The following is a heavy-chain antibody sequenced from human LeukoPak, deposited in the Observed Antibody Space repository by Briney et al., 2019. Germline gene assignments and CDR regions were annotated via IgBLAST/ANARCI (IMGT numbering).Heavy chain of an antibody. D-gene: IGHD6-19*01. J-gene: IGHJ4*02. V-gene: IGHV3-11*05. Sequence: PRGSLRLCCAASGFIFSDYYMSWIRQAPGKGLEWVSYISSSGSHTNYADSVKGRFTISRDNAKNSLYLQMNSLSAEDTAVYYCARDMRSGWYAADYWGQGTLATVAS. CDR1: GFIFSDYY. CDR2: ISSSGSHT. CDR3: ARDMRSGWYAADY.